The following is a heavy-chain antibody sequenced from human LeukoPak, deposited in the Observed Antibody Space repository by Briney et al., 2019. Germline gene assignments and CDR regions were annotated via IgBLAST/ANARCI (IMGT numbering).Heavy chain of an antibody. CDR3: ARSTEGYCSSTSCPGHYGMDV. CDR1: GFTFSSYS. CDR2: ISSSSSYI. Sequence: GGSLRLSCAASGFTFSSYSMNWVRQAPGKGLEWVSSISSSSSYIYYADSVKGRFTISRDNAKNSLYLQMNSLRAEDTAVYYCARSTEGYCSSTSCPGHYGMDVWGKGTTVTVSS. D-gene: IGHD2-2*01. J-gene: IGHJ6*04. V-gene: IGHV3-21*01.